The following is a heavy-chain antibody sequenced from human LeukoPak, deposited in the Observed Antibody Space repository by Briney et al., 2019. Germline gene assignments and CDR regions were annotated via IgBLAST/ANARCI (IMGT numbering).Heavy chain of an antibody. V-gene: IGHV1-18*01. J-gene: IGHJ4*02. CDR1: GYTFTSYG. CDR3: AVNYGSGSSPLDY. D-gene: IGHD3-10*01. CDR2: ISAYNGNT. Sequence: ASVKVSCKSSGYTFTSYGISWVRQAPGQGLEWMGWISAYNGNTNYAQKLQGRGTMTTDTSTSTAYMELTSLRSDDTAVYYCAVNYGSGSSPLDYWGQGTLVTVSS.